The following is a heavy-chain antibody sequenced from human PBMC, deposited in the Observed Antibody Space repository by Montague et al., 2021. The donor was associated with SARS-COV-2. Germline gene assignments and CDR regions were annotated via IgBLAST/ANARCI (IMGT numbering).Heavy chain of an antibody. CDR3: VRSMVVVTARWFDS. CDR1: EFTFRGYW. J-gene: IGHJ5*01. V-gene: IGHV3-74*03. D-gene: IGHD2-15*01. CDR2: INADGTTT. Sequence: SLRLSCAASEFTFRGYWMHWVRQAPGKGLVWVAGINADGTTTMYPDSVKGRFAISRDNAKNKLYLEMNGLRPEDSAVYYCVRSMVVVTARWFDSWGQGTLVTVSS.